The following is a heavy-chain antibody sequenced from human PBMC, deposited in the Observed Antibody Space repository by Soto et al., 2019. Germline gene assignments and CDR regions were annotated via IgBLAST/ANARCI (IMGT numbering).Heavy chain of an antibody. D-gene: IGHD2-2*02. CDR1: GYTFTNFG. Sequence: ASVKVSCKASGYTFTNFGVTWVRRAPGQGIEWMGWISAYTDTPNYAQKFQGRVTMNIDTSTSTAYMDLRSLTSDDTAVYYCARVIPRVAAWFDPWGQGTLVPVSS. CDR2: ISAYTDTP. CDR3: ARVIPRVAAWFDP. V-gene: IGHV1-18*01. J-gene: IGHJ5*02.